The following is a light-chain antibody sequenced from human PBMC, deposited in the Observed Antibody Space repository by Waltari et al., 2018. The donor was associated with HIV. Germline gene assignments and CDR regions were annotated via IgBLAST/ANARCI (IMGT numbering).Light chain of an antibody. Sequence: QSVLTQPPSVSGAPGQRVTISCTGSSSNIGAGYDVHWYQQLPGTAPKPLIYGNSNRPSGVPDRFSGSKSGTSASLASTGLQAEDEADYYCQSYDSSLSGSWVFGGGTKLTVL. CDR3: QSYDSSLSGSWV. J-gene: IGLJ3*02. CDR2: GNS. CDR1: SSNIGAGYD. V-gene: IGLV1-40*01.